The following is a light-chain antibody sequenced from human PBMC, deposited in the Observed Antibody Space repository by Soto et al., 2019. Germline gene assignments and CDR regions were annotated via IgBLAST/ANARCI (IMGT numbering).Light chain of an antibody. CDR1: QSVTNRY. CDR2: GAS. J-gene: IGKJ4*01. Sequence: EIVLTQSPGTLSLSPGERATLSCRASQSVTNRYLAWYRQKPGQAPRLLIFGASIRDTGIPDRFSGIGSGTDFTLTISRLEPEDFAVYYCQQFSSYPLTFGRGTKVDIK. V-gene: IGKV3-20*01. CDR3: QQFSSYPLT.